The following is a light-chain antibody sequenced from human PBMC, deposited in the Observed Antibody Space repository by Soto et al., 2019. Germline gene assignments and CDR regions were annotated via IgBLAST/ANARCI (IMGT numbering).Light chain of an antibody. Sequence: EIVMTQSPATLSVSPGERATLSCRASQSVSSNLAWYQQKPGQAPSLLIYDISARATGIPTRFSGSGSGTEFTLTISSLQYEDFAVYYCQQYNDWPLTFGGGTKVDI. J-gene: IGKJ4*01. V-gene: IGKV3D-15*01. CDR3: QQYNDWPLT. CDR1: QSVSSN. CDR2: DIS.